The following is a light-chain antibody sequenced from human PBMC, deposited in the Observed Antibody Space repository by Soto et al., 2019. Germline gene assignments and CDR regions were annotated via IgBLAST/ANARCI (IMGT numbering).Light chain of an antibody. CDR1: QSVSSDY. CDR3: QQYGSSPPRFT. Sequence: EIVLTQSPGTLSLSPGERATLSCRASQSVSSDYLAWYQQKPGQTPKVLIYRASSRATGIPDRFSGSGSGTDFTLTISRLEPEDFAVYYCQQYGSSPPRFTFGPGTKVDIK. V-gene: IGKV3-20*01. CDR2: RAS. J-gene: IGKJ3*01.